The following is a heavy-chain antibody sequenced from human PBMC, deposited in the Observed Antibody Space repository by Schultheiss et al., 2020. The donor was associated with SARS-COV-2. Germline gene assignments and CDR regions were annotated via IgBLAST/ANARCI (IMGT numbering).Heavy chain of an antibody. V-gene: IGHV3-30*02. D-gene: IGHD2-21*01. Sequence: GESLKISCETSGFPFRTYGMHWVRQAPGKGLEWVASIWYDGNNKVYADSVKGRFTISRDNSKNTLYLQMNSLRAEDTAVYYCARRRGHFRIVVVRGLDVWGQGTTVTVSS. CDR3: ARRRGHFRIVVVRGLDV. CDR1: GFPFRTYG. J-gene: IGHJ6*02. CDR2: IWYDGNNK.